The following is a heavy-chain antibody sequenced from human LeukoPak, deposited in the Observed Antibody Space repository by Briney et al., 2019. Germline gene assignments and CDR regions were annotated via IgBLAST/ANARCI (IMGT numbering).Heavy chain of an antibody. V-gene: IGHV4-59*01. CDR3: ARAVAPPSLYYYYYMDV. Sequence: SETLSLTCTVSGGSISSYYWSWIRQPPGKGLEWIGYIYYSGSTNYNPSLKSRVTISVDTSKNQFSLKLSSVTAADTAVYYCARAVAPPSLYYYYYMDVWGKGTTVTVSS. CDR2: IYYSGST. CDR1: GGSISSYY. J-gene: IGHJ6*03.